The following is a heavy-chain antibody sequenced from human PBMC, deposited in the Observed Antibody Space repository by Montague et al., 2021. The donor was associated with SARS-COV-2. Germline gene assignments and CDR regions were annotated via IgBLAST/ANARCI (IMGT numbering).Heavy chain of an antibody. CDR1: GFTLSSYE. D-gene: IGHD3-22*01. V-gene: IGHV3-48*03. CDR2: ISSSGSTI. CDR3: ARGALWVVVVITAPLNFDY. Sequence: SLRLSCAASGFTLSSYEVNWVRQAPGKGLEWVSYISSSGSTIYYADSVKGRFTISRDNAKNSLYLQMNSLRAEDTAVYYCARGALWVVVVITAPLNFDYWGQGTLVTVSS. J-gene: IGHJ4*02.